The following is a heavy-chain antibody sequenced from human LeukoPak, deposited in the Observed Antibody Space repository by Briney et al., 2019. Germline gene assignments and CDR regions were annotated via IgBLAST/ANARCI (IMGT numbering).Heavy chain of an antibody. CDR3: AKVFLGPRYYFDY. CDR2: ISGSGGST. D-gene: IGHD7-27*01. CDR1: GFTFSSYA. J-gene: IGHJ4*02. V-gene: IGHV3-23*01. Sequence: PGGSLRLSCAASGFTFSSYAMRWVRQAPGKGLEWVSAISGSGGSTYYADSVKGRFTISRDNSKNTLYLQMNSLRAEDTAVYYCAKVFLGPRYYFDYWGQGTLVTVSS.